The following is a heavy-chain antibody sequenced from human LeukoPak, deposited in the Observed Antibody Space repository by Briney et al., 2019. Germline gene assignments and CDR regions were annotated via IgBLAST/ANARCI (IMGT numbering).Heavy chain of an antibody. Sequence: GGSLRLSCAASGFTVSSNYLSWVRQAPGKGLECVSVIYSGGNTYYADSVKGRFTISRDNSKNTLYLQMNSLRAEDTAVYYCAKDHSSGWYSAEYFQHWGQGTLVTVSS. CDR2: IYSGGNT. CDR1: GFTVSSNY. D-gene: IGHD6-19*01. J-gene: IGHJ1*01. CDR3: AKDHSSGWYSAEYFQH. V-gene: IGHV3-53*01.